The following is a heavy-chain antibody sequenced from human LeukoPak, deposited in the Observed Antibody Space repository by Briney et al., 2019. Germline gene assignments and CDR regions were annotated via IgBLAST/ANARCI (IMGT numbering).Heavy chain of an antibody. V-gene: IGHV3-21*01. D-gene: IGHD4-17*01. CDR3: ARVGFYGDYYFDY. CDR2: ISSSSSYI. Sequence: PGGSLRLSCAASGFTFSSYSMNWVRQAPGKGLEWVSSISSSSSYIYYADSVKGRFTISRDNAKNSLYLQMNSLRAGDTAVYYCARVGFYGDYYFDYWGQGTLVTVSS. J-gene: IGHJ4*02. CDR1: GFTFSSYS.